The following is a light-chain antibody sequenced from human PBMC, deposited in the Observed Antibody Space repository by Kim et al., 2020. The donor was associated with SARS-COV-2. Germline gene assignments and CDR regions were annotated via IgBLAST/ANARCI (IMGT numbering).Light chain of an antibody. J-gene: IGKJ5*01. CDR1: QSISSY. CDR2: DAS. V-gene: IGKV3-11*01. Sequence: WSPGERAALSCRASQSISSYLAWYQQKPGQAPRLLIYDASNRATGIPARFTGSGSGTDFTLTISSLEPEDFAVYYCQQRSRWPITFGQGTRLEIK. CDR3: QQRSRWPIT.